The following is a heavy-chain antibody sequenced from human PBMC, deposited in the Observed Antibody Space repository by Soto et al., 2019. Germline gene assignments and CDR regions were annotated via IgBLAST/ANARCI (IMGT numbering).Heavy chain of an antibody. CDR3: AKASPHVSGYLPFDY. CDR2: ISGSGGST. CDR1: GFTFSSYA. V-gene: IGHV3-23*01. Sequence: PVGSLRLSCAASGFTFSSYAMSWVRQAPGKGLEWVSAISGSGGSTYYADSVKGRFTISRDNSKNTLYLQMNSLRAEDTAVYYCAKASPHVSGYLPFDYWSQGTLVTVSS. D-gene: IGHD3-22*01. J-gene: IGHJ4*02.